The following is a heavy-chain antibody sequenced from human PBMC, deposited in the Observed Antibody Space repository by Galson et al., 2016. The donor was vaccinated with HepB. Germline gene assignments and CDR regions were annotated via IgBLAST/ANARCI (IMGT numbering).Heavy chain of an antibody. Sequence: QSGAEVKKPGESLKISCKGSGYSFSSYWIGWVRQMPGKGLEWMGIISPGDSDTRYSPSFQGQVTISVDKAINTAYMQWSSLKASDSGIYYCARRPPVTGRSGHYFDSWAREPWSPSPQ. V-gene: IGHV5-51*01. CDR1: GYSFSSYW. D-gene: IGHD4-11*01. J-gene: IGHJ4*02. CDR2: ISPGDSDT. CDR3: ARRPPVTGRSGHYFDS.